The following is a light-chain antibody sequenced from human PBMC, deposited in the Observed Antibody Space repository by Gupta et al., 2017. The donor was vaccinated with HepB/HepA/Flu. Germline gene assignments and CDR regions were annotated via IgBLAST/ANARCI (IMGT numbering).Light chain of an antibody. CDR3: QQDGTSRT. Sequence: EIVLTQSPGTLSLSPGERATISCRASQSVSTSYLAWYQQKPGQAPRLLMYGASSRATGIPDRFSGSGSETDFTLTSSRREPEDFAVYYWQQDGTSRTFGQGTKVE. CDR1: QSVSTSY. CDR2: GAS. V-gene: IGKV3-20*01. J-gene: IGKJ1*01.